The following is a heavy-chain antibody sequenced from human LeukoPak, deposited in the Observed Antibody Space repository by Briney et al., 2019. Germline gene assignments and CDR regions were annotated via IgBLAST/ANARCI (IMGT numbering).Heavy chain of an antibody. J-gene: IGHJ4*02. Sequence: SETLSLTCAVYGGSFSGYYWSWIRQPPGKGLEWIGEINHSGSTNYNPSLKNRVTISVDTSKNQFSLKLSSVTAADTAVYYCARGGYYDILTGYPFDYWGQGTLVTVSS. V-gene: IGHV4-34*01. CDR2: INHSGST. CDR1: GGSFSGYY. CDR3: ARGGYYDILTGYPFDY. D-gene: IGHD3-9*01.